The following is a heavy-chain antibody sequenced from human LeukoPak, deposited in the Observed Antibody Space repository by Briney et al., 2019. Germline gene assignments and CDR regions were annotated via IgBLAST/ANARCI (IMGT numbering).Heavy chain of an antibody. Sequence: SETLSLTCTVSGGSLRSYYWSWTRHPPREGLEWVGYISYSGSTNYNPSLQSRVTISVDTSKNQFSLNLSSVTAADPAIYYCARLYSSSLGRVFDYWGQGTLVTVSS. D-gene: IGHD6-13*01. CDR1: GGSLRSYY. CDR2: ISYSGST. J-gene: IGHJ4*02. CDR3: ARLYSSSLGRVFDY. V-gene: IGHV4-59*01.